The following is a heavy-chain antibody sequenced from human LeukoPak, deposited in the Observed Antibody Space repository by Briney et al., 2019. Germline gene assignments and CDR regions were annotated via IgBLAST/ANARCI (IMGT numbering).Heavy chain of an antibody. CDR3: ARRKAKTPNYFDY. CDR1: GDSISSYY. CDR2: IYYSGNT. J-gene: IGHJ4*02. Sequence: SETLSLTCTVSGDSISSYYWTWIRQPPGKGLEGIGYIYYSGNTNYNPSLKSRVTISLDTSKNQFSLKLTSVTAADTAMYYCARRKAKTPNYFDYWGQGALVTVSS. V-gene: IGHV4-59*08.